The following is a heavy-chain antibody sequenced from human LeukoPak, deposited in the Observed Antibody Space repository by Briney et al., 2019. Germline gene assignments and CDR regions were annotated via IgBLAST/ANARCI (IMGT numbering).Heavy chain of an antibody. J-gene: IGHJ4*02. CDR2: ISSSSSYI. V-gene: IGHV3-21*01. CDR1: GFTFSSYG. Sequence: GGSLRLSCAASGFTFSSYGMSWVRQAPGKGLEWVSSISSSSSYIYYADSVKGRFTISRDNAKTSLYLQMNSLRAEDTAVYYCARGYSYGASGFDYWGQGTLVTVSS. D-gene: IGHD5-18*01. CDR3: ARGYSYGASGFDY.